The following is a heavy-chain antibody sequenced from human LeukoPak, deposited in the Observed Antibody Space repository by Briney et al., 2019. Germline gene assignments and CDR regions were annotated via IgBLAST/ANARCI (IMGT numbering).Heavy chain of an antibody. D-gene: IGHD3-22*01. CDR3: ARELQYDSSGYYLDY. V-gene: IGHV3-23*01. CDR1: GFTFSSYT. Sequence: GGSLRLSCAASGFTFSSYTMSWVRQAPGKGLEWVSAISGSGGSTYYADSVKGRFTISRDNSKNTLYLQMNSLRAEDTAAYYCARELQYDSSGYYLDYWGQGTLITVSS. J-gene: IGHJ4*02. CDR2: ISGSGGST.